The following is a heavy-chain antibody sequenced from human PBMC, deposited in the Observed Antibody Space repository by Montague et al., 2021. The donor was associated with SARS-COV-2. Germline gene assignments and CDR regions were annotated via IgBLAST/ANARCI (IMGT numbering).Heavy chain of an antibody. Sequence: SETLSLTCTVSGDSTSCPNCYWGWIRQPPGKGLDWIGTIYNSGTTYYNPSLKSRLTISIDMPKNQFSLKLSSVTAADTAVYYCARHRNYGDHSLDNWFHPWGQGTLVTVSS. CDR1: GDSTSCPNCY. V-gene: IGHV4-39*01. CDR3: ARHRNYGDHSLDNWFHP. J-gene: IGHJ5*02. D-gene: IGHD4-17*01. CDR2: IYNSGTT.